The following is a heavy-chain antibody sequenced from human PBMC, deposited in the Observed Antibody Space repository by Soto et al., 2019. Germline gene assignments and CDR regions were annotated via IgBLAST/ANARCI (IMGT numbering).Heavy chain of an antibody. Sequence: SETLSLTCDVSGDTISTGGYTWAWIRQPPGKALEWIGHTYHSGNPYYNPSLKSRVIISVDKSKNQFSLKLRSVTAADTAVYYCARVGSSSWSYYGMDVWGQGTTVTVSS. CDR3: ARVGSSSWSYYGMDV. CDR2: TYHSGNP. V-gene: IGHV4-30-2*01. D-gene: IGHD6-13*01. J-gene: IGHJ6*02. CDR1: GDTISTGGYT.